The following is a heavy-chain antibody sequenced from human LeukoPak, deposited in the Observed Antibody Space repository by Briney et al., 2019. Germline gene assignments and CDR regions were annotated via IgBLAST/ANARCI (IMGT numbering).Heavy chain of an antibody. CDR3: ARLRRYNIVVITYFDY. V-gene: IGHV3-7*01. CDR1: GFTFSSYW. D-gene: IGHD3-22*01. Sequence: GGSLRLSCAASGFTFSSYWMSWVRQAPGKGLEWVANIKQDGGEKYYVDSVKGRFTISRDNAKNSLYLQMNGLRAEDTAVYYCARLRRYNIVVITYFDYWGQGTLVTVSS. J-gene: IGHJ4*02. CDR2: IKQDGGEK.